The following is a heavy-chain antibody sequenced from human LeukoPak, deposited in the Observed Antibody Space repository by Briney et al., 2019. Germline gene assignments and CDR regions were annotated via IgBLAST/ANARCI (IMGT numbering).Heavy chain of an antibody. V-gene: IGHV4-38-2*01. J-gene: IGHJ5*02. Sequence: PSETLSLTCAVSGYSISSGYYWGWIRQPPGKGLEWIGSIYYSGSTYYNPSLKSRVTISVDTSKNQFSLKLSSVTAADTAVYYCARGDYGDYSWFDPWGQGTLVTVSS. CDR2: IYYSGST. CDR3: ARGDYGDYSWFDP. D-gene: IGHD4-17*01. CDR1: GYSISSGYY.